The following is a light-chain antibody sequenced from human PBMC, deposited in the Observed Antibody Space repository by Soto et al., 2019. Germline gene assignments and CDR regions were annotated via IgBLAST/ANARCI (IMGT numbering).Light chain of an antibody. CDR3: QQSYNFPRT. V-gene: IGKV1-39*01. CDR2: SAY. Sequence: DIQMTQSPSSLSASVGDRVTITCRASKNLDTYLNWYLQKPGQAPKLLIYSAYSLQSGVSPRFSGDGSGTDFTLTISSLQPEDFATYYCQQSYNFPRTFGQGTTV. J-gene: IGKJ1*01. CDR1: KNLDTY.